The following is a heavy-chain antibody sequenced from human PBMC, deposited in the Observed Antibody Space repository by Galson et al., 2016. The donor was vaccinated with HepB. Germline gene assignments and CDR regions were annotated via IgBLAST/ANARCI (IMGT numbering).Heavy chain of an antibody. D-gene: IGHD2-21*01. CDR1: GGSFNASY. CDR2: INHSGSP. Sequence: SETLSPTCGVYGGSFNASYWSWIRQPPGKGRGWLGEINHSGSPNSNPSPKTRVTISVDTSKNQFSLNLTSTTAADTAVCYCARVVVAATNWFDLWGQGTLVTVSS. J-gene: IGHJ5*02. CDR3: ARVVVAATNWFDL. V-gene: IGHV4-34*01.